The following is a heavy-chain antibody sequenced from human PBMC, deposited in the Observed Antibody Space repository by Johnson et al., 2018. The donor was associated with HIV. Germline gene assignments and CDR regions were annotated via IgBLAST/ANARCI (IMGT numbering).Heavy chain of an antibody. CDR3: AREPELELQFSHAFDF. CDR1: GFTSSSYA. J-gene: IGHJ3*01. Sequence: QVQLVESGGGVVQPGRSLRLSCAASGFTSSSYAIHWVRQAPGKGLEWVAVMSYDGNKKYYADSVKGRFTISRDNAKNSLYLHMNSLRAEDTALYYCAREPELELQFSHAFDFWGQGTMVSVSS. D-gene: IGHD1-7*01. CDR2: MSYDGNKK. V-gene: IGHV3-30-3*01.